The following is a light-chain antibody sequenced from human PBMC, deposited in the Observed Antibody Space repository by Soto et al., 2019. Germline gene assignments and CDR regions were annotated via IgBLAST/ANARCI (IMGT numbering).Light chain of an antibody. CDR2: DAS. V-gene: IGKV1-5*01. J-gene: IGKJ1*01. CDR3: QQYNSYPWT. CDR1: QTISNW. Sequence: DIQMTQSPSTLSASVGDRVTITCRAGQTISNWLAWYQQKPGKAPNLLIYDASSLKSGVPSRFSGSGSGTEFTLTISSLQPDDFATYNCQQYNSYPWTFGQGTKVEIK.